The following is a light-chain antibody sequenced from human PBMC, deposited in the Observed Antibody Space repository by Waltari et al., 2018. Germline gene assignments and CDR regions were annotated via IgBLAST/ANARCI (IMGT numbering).Light chain of an antibody. CDR2: EAF. CDR1: QSISNW. Sequence: KMTKSPSTLSASVGDRVPITCRASQSISNWLAWYQQKPGKAPKVLIYEAFTLQSGVPSRFSGSGSETEFILTISSLQPDDFATYYCQQYNIWPYTFGQGTTLEI. J-gene: IGKJ2*01. CDR3: QQYNIWPYT. V-gene: IGKV1-5*01.